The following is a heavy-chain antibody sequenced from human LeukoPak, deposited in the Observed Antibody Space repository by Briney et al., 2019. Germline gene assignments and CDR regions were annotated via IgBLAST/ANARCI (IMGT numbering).Heavy chain of an antibody. V-gene: IGHV3-53*04. Sequence: GSLRLSCAASGFTFSDYYMSWIRQAPGKGLEWVSVIYSGGSTYYADSVKGGFSISRHNSKNTLYLQMNSLRAEDTAVYYCARATTGAIGYWGQGTLVTVSS. J-gene: IGHJ4*02. D-gene: IGHD4-17*01. CDR1: GFTFSDYY. CDR3: ARATTGAIGY. CDR2: IYSGGST.